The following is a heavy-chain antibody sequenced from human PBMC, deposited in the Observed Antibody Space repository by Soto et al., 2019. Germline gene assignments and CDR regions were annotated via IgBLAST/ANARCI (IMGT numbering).Heavy chain of an antibody. CDR1: GFIFSSYA. CDR2: ISGRGGSS. V-gene: IGHV3-23*01. D-gene: IGHD3-10*01. Sequence: EVELLESGGGLVQPGGSLSLSCAASGFIFSSYAMTWVRLAPGKGLEWVSGISGRGGSSFYGDSVKGRFTISRDNSENRVYLQANSQKAEDTAVYFCVRVAGSGGFYDYWGHGTLVTVSS. J-gene: IGHJ4*01. CDR3: VRVAGSGGFYDY.